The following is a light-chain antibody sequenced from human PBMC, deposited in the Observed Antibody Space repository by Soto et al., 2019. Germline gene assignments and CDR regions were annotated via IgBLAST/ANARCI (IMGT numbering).Light chain of an antibody. CDR3: QQRYNWPVT. V-gene: IGKV3-11*01. CDR1: QSVSSN. J-gene: IGKJ5*01. Sequence: EIVMTQSPATLSVSQGERATLSCRASQSVSSNLAWYQQKPGQAPRLLIYATSNRAAGIQARFSGSGSGTDFTLTISSLEPEDFSVYYCQQRYNWPVTFGQGTRLE. CDR2: ATS.